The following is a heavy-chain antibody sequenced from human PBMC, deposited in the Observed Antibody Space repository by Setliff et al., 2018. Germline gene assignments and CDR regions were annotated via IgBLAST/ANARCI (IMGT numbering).Heavy chain of an antibody. CDR3: ARINFYVGSGYYYAPEL. D-gene: IGHD3-22*01. CDR1: GYTFTNYG. Sequence: GASVKVSCKASGYTFTNYGITWVRQAPGQGLEWMGWINNYNTNTQYAQKFQGRVTVTTDTSTTTAYMELRSLRADDTAVYYCARINFYVGSGYYYAPELWGQGTTVTVSS. J-gene: IGHJ4*02. V-gene: IGHV1-18*01. CDR2: INNYNTNT.